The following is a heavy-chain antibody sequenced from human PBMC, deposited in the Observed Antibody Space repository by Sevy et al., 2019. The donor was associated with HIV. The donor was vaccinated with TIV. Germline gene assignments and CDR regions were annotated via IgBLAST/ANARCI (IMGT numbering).Heavy chain of an antibody. D-gene: IGHD3-22*01. J-gene: IGHJ4*02. V-gene: IGHV3-7*01. CDR1: GFTFSSYW. CDR2: IKQDGSEK. Sequence: GGSLRLSCAASGFTFSSYWMNWVRQAPGKGLEWVANIKQDGSEKYYVDSAKGRFTISRDNAKNSLYLQMNSLRAEDTAVYYCEGGYYYDSSGYLGNWGQGTLVTVSS. CDR3: EGGYYYDSSGYLGN.